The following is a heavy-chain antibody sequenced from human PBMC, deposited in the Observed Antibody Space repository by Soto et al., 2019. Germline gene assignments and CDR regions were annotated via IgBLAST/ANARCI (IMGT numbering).Heavy chain of an antibody. Sequence: EVHLVESGGGLVQPGGSLRLSCAASGFIFSGYWMGWVRQDPGMGLEWVATIKQDGSGKYYVDSVKGRFTISRDNARNSLYLQMSSLRVEDTAVYYCARYCCGGRCLPTHYYYYTDVWGKGTTVTVSS. CDR2: IKQDGSGK. V-gene: IGHV3-7*01. D-gene: IGHD2-15*01. J-gene: IGHJ6*03. CDR1: GFIFSGYW. CDR3: ARYCCGGRCLPTHYYYYTDV.